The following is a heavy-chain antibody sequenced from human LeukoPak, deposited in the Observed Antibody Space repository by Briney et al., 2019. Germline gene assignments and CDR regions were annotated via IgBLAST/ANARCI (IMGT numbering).Heavy chain of an antibody. CDR3: AREGSGDSDYYYGMDV. J-gene: IGHJ6*02. D-gene: IGHD2-21*02. Sequence: SVKVSCKASGGTFSSYAISWVRQAPGQGLEWMGRIIPILGIANYAQKFQGRVTITADKSTSTAYMELSSLRSEDTAVYYCAREGSGDSDYYYGMDVWGQGTTVTVSS. CDR2: IIPILGIA. CDR1: GGTFSSYA. V-gene: IGHV1-69*04.